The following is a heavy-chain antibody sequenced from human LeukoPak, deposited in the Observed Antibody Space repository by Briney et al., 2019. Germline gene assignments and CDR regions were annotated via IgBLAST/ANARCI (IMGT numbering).Heavy chain of an antibody. D-gene: IGHD6-19*01. CDR1: GGSFSGYY. J-gene: IGHJ4*02. V-gene: IGHV4-34*01. CDR3: ARFMSGWYSDY. CDR2: VNHSGST. Sequence: PSETLSLTCAVYGGSFSGYYWSWIRQPPGKGLEWIGEVNHSGSTNYNPSLKSRVTFSVDTSKNQFSLKLSSVTAADTAVYYCARFMSGWYSDYWGQGALVTVFS.